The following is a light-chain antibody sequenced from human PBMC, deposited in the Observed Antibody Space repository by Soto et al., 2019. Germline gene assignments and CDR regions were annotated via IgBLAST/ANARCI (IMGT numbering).Light chain of an antibody. Sequence: EIVLTQSPATLCLSPGERATLSCRASQSVSRNLAWYQQKPGQAPRLLIYDASNRATGIPARFSGSGSGTDFTLTISTLEPEDFAVYYCQQRSNWPPTFGGGTKVDIK. V-gene: IGKV3-11*01. J-gene: IGKJ4*01. CDR1: QSVSRN. CDR3: QQRSNWPPT. CDR2: DAS.